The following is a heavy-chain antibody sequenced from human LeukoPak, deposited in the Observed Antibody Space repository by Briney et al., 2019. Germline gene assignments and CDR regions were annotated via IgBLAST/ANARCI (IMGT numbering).Heavy chain of an antibody. D-gene: IGHD6-13*01. CDR3: ARDLETAAGTEEFDY. Sequence: GGSLRLSCAASGFTFSSYSMNWVRQAPGKGLEWVSYISSSSSTIYYADSVKGRFTISRDNAKNSLYLQMNSLRAEDTAVYYCARDLETAAGTEEFDYWGQGTLVTVSS. CDR2: ISSSSSTI. CDR1: GFTFSSYS. J-gene: IGHJ4*02. V-gene: IGHV3-48*01.